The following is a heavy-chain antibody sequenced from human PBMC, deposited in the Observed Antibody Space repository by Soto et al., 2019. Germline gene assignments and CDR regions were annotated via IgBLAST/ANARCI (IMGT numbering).Heavy chain of an antibody. D-gene: IGHD1-26*01. CDR2: IHYSGST. CDR1: GGSFSGHY. Sequence: QVQLQQWGAGLLKPSETLSVTCTVFGGSFSGHYCSWTRQSPGKGLEWIGEIHYSGSTNYSPSLKGRVSMSLDTSKNQFSLKLSSVTAADPAIYSCARGGDDSKAGRSWGQGTLVTVSS. J-gene: IGHJ4*02. V-gene: IGHV4-34*01. CDR3: ARGGDDSKAGRS.